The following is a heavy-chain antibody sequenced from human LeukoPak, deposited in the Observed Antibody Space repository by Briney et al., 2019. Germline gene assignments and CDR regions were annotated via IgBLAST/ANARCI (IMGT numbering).Heavy chain of an antibody. CDR1: GGTFSSYA. Sequence: SVKVSCKASGGTFSSYAISWVRQAPGQGLEWMGRIIPIFDIVNYTQKFQGRVTITADTITNTAYMELSSLRSEDTAVYFCARAPAGMDVWGQGTTVIVSS. CDR2: IIPIFDIV. CDR3: ARAPAGMDV. V-gene: IGHV1-69*04. D-gene: IGHD1-14*01. J-gene: IGHJ6*02.